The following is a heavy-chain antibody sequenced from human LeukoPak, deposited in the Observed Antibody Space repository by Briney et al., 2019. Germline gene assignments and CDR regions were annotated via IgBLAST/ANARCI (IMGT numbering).Heavy chain of an antibody. CDR1: GASISIYY. CDR2: IYTSGST. D-gene: IGHD6-13*01. V-gene: IGHV4-4*07. CDR3: ARSSSWAYDY. Sequence: PSETLSLTCTVSGASISIYYWSWIRQPAGKGLEWIGRIYTSGSTNYNPSLNSRVTMSVDTSKNQFSRKLTSVTAADTAVYYCARSSSWAYDYWGQGTLVTVSS. J-gene: IGHJ4*02.